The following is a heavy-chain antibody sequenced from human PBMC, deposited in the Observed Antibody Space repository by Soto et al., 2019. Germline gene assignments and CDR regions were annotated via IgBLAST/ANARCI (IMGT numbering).Heavy chain of an antibody. Sequence: QVQLQESGPGLVKPSQTLSLTCTVSGGSISSGDYYWSWIRQPPGKGLEWIAYIYYSGNTYYNPSRKSRVTISVDPSKKQFSLKLSSVTAADTAVYYCATYYYGSGSHRWFEPWGQGTLVTVSP. V-gene: IGHV4-30-4*01. CDR3: ATYYYGSGSHRWFEP. D-gene: IGHD3-10*01. J-gene: IGHJ5*02. CDR2: IYYSGNT. CDR1: GGSISSGDYY.